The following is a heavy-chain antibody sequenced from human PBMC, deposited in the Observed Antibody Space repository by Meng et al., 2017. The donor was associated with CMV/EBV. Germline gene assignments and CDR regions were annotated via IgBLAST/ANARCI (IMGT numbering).Heavy chain of an antibody. CDR2: ISWNSGSI. Sequence: SLKISCAASGFTFDDYAMHWVRQAPGKGLEWVSGISWNSGSIGYADSVKGRFTISRDNAKNSLYLQMNSLRAEDTALYYCAKDGAPTRAFDYLGQGTLVTVSS. CDR1: GFTFDDYA. CDR3: AKDGAPTRAFDY. J-gene: IGHJ4*02. V-gene: IGHV3-9*01. D-gene: IGHD4/OR15-4a*01.